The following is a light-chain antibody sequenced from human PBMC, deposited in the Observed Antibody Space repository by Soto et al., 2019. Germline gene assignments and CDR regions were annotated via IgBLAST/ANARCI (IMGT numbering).Light chain of an antibody. CDR3: QQYNHWPPKMA. Sequence: EIVMTQSPGTLSVSPGERATLSYRASKSITNNLAWYQQKVGQAPRLLIYGASTRATGIPARFRGSGSGTEFTLTISSLQSEDFAVYYCQQYNHWPPKMAFGQGTKVEIK. CDR1: KSITNN. CDR2: GAS. V-gene: IGKV3-15*01. J-gene: IGKJ1*01.